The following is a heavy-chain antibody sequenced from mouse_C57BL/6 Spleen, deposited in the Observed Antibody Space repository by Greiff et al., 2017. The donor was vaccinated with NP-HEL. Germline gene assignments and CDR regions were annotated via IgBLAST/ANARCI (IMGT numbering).Heavy chain of an antibody. V-gene: IGHV1-62-2*01. CDR2: FYPGSGSI. CDR1: GYTFTEYT. J-gene: IGHJ3*01. CDR3: ARHEGGVYYGNYGAWFAY. D-gene: IGHD2-1*01. Sequence: VKLQESGAELVKPGASVKLSCKASGYTFTEYTIHWVKQRSGQGLEWIGWFYPGSGSIKYNEKFKDKATLTADQSSSTVYMELSRLTSEDSAVYFCARHEGGVYYGNYGAWFAYWGQGTLVTVSA.